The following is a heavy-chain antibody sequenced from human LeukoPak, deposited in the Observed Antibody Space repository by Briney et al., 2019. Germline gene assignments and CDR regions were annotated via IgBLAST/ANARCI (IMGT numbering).Heavy chain of an antibody. D-gene: IGHD3-3*01. CDR3: ASITIFGVASL. CDR1: GFTFDDYG. V-gene: IGHV3-20*04. CDR2: INWNGGST. J-gene: IGHJ4*02. Sequence: PGGSLRLSXAASGFTFDDYGMSWVRQAPGKGLEWVSGINWNGGSTGYADSVKGRFTISRDNAKNSLYLQMNSLRAEDTALYYCASITIFGVASLWGQGILVTVSS.